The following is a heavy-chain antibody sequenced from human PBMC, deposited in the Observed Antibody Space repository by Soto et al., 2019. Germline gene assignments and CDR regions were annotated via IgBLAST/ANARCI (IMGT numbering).Heavy chain of an antibody. CDR2: VNPNNGDT. V-gene: IGHV1-8*01. J-gene: IGHJ4*02. Sequence: QVQLVQSGAELKKPGASVKVSCKASGYTFSNYDMNWVRQATRQGPEWIGWVNPNNGDTGYAQKFPGRATLTTDTSTTTAYMELTSLRSEDTAIYSCAKVSRKGSAIDFDYWGQGTLITVSS. CDR3: AKVSRKGSAIDFDY. D-gene: IGHD3-10*01. CDR1: GYTFSNYD.